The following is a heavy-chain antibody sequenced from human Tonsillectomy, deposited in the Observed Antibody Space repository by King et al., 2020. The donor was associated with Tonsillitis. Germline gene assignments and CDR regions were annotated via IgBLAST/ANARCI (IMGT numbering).Heavy chain of an antibody. CDR2: ISYDGSNK. Sequence: VQLVESGGGVVQPGRSLRLSCAASGFTFSSYGMHWVRQAPGKGLEWVAVISYDGSNKYYADSVKGRFTISRDNSKNTLYLQMNSLRAEDTAVYYCAKDPTTYSRGWSYYYYYGMDVWGQGTTVTVSS. D-gene: IGHD6-19*01. V-gene: IGHV3-30*18. J-gene: IGHJ6*02. CDR1: GFTFSSYG. CDR3: AKDPTTYSRGWSYYYYYGMDV.